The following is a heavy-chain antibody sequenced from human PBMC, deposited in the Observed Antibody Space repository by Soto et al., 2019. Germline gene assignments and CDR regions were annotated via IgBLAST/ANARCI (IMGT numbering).Heavy chain of an antibody. CDR3: AAFATVTTDESY. D-gene: IGHD4-4*01. CDR1: GFTFNNYW. V-gene: IGHV3-74*01. Sequence: PGGSLRLSCAASGFTFNNYWMHWVRQDPGKGLVLVSRISSDGSSTNYADSVKGRLAISRDNAKNTLYLQMNSLRAEDTAVYYCAAFATVTTDESYWGQGTLVTVSS. CDR2: ISSDGSST. J-gene: IGHJ4*02.